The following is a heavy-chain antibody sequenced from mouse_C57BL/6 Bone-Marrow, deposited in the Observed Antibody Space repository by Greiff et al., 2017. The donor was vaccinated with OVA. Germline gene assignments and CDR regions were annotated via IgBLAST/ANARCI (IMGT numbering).Heavy chain of an antibody. Sequence: VQLQQSGAELVRPGASVKLSCKASGYTFTDYYINWVKQRTGQGLEWIARIYPGSGNTYYNEKLKGKATLTAEKSSSTAYMQLSSLTSEDSAVYFCARIWFYAMDYWGQGTSVSVSS. V-gene: IGHV1-76*01. D-gene: IGHD2-2*01. CDR2: IYPGSGNT. J-gene: IGHJ4*01. CDR3: ARIWFYAMDY. CDR1: GYTFTDYY.